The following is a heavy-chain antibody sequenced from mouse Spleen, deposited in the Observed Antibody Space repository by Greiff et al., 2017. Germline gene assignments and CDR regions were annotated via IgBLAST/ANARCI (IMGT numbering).Heavy chain of an antibody. J-gene: IGHJ3*01. V-gene: IGHV1-81*01. CDR1: GYTFTSYG. CDR2: FYPRSGNT. Sequence: QVQLQQSGAELARPGASVKLSCKASGYTFTSYGISWVRQRTGQGLEWIGEFYPRSGNTYYNENFKGKATLTADKSSSTAYMELRSLTSEDSAVYFCARHDYDGAWFAYWGQGTLVTVSA. CDR3: ARHDYDGAWFAY. D-gene: IGHD2-4*01.